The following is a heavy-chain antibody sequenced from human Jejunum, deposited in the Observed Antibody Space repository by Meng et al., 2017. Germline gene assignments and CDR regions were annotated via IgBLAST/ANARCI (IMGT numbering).Heavy chain of an antibody. Sequence: LQGPRPLLSPPSQTLPLPLPSSGGSFGSGGYYWSWLRQHPERGLEWIGYVYYRGSTYYNPSLKSRVAISVDTSKNQFSLKLSSVTAADTAVYYCASSIAAAVGYYFDYWGQGTLVTVSS. CDR1: GGSFGSGGYY. V-gene: IGHV4-31*03. J-gene: IGHJ4*02. CDR2: VYYRGST. CDR3: ASSIAAAVGYYFDY. D-gene: IGHD6-13*01.